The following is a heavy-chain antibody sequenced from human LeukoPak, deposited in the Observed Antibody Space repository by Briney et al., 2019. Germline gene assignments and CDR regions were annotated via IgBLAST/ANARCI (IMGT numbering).Heavy chain of an antibody. J-gene: IGHJ6*03. D-gene: IGHD3/OR15-3a*01. V-gene: IGHV1-18*01. Sequence: ASVKVSCKASGYTFVNFGLIWVRQAPGQGLEWMGWISPENGNTNYAQTFQDRVTMTTDTSTNTAYMELRGLTSDDTAVYFCARVFGYYYFYMDVWGEGTTVIISS. CDR2: ISPENGNT. CDR1: GYTFVNFG. CDR3: ARVFGYYYFYMDV.